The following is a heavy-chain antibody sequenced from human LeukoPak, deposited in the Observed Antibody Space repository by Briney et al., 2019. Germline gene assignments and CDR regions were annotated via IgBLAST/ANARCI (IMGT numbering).Heavy chain of an antibody. J-gene: IGHJ4*02. V-gene: IGHV1-69*04. D-gene: IGHD2-2*01. CDR2: IIPILGIA. Sequence: ASVKVSCKASGGTFSSYAISWVRQAPGQGLEWMGRIIPILGIANYAQKSQGRVTITADKSTSTAYKELSSLRSEDTAVYYCARGMGSSTVDFDYWGQGTLVTVSS. CDR3: ARGMGSSTVDFDY. CDR1: GGTFSSYA.